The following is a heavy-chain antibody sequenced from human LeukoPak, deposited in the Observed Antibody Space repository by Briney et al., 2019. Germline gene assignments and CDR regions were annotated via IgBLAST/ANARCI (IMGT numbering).Heavy chain of an antibody. D-gene: IGHD4-23*01. CDR3: ARLHYGGNYGYYYYYMDV. J-gene: IGHJ6*03. CDR1: GGPISGSSYY. V-gene: IGHV4-39*01. CDR2: IYYSGST. Sequence: PSETLSLTCTVSGGPISGSSYYWGWIRQPPGKGLEWIGSIYYSGSTYYNPSLKSRVTISVDTSKNQFSLKLSSVTAADTAVYYCARLHYGGNYGYYYYYMDVWGKGTTVTISS.